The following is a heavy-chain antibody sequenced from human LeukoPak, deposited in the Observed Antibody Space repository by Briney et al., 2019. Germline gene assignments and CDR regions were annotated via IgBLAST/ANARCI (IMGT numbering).Heavy chain of an antibody. CDR2: ISSSSSYI. CDR1: GFTFSSYW. Sequence: PGGSLRLSCAASGFTFSSYWMSWVRQAPGKGLEWVSSISSSSSYIYYADSVKGRFTISRDNAKNSLYLQMNSLRAEDTAVYYCAREGSSGWPNWYFDLWGRGTLVTVSS. CDR3: AREGSSGWPNWYFDL. J-gene: IGHJ2*01. V-gene: IGHV3-21*01. D-gene: IGHD6-19*01.